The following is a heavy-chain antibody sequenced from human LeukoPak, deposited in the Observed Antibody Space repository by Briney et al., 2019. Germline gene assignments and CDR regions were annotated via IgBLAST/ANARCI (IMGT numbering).Heavy chain of an antibody. J-gene: IGHJ2*01. CDR1: GGSISSSSYY. Sequence: PSETLSLTCTVSGGSISSSSYYWGWSRQPPGKGLEWIGSLYYSGSTNYNPSLKSRVTISVDTSKNQFSLKLSSVTAADTAVYYCARGPQGGYYDSSGYFPYWYFDLWGRGTLVTVSS. V-gene: IGHV4-39*07. CDR3: ARGPQGGYYDSSGYFPYWYFDL. D-gene: IGHD3-22*01. CDR2: LYYSGST.